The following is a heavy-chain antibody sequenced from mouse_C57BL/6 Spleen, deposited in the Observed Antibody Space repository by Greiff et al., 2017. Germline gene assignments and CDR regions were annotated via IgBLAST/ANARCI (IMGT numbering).Heavy chain of an antibody. CDR2: IYPRSGNT. V-gene: IGHV1-81*01. D-gene: IGHD2-4*01. CDR1: GYTFTSYG. CDR3: ARWVDYDSDYAMDY. Sequence: QVQLQQSGAELARPGASVKLSCKASGYTFTSYGISWVKQRTGQGLEWIGEIYPRSGNTYYNEKFKGKATLTADKSSSTEYMELRSLTSEDSAVYFCARWVDYDSDYAMDYWGQGTSVTVSS. J-gene: IGHJ4*01.